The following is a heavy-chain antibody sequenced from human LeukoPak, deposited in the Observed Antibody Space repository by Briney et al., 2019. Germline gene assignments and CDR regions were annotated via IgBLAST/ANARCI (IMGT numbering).Heavy chain of an antibody. CDR1: GFSFRSYG. J-gene: IGHJ4*02. CDR2: IRYDGSNK. D-gene: IGHD4-17*01. CDR3: ARVMTTVIKAFDY. V-gene: IGHV3-30*02. Sequence: GGSLRLSCAASGFSFRSYGMHWVRQAPGKGLEWVAFIRYDGSNKYYAESVKGRFTISRDNSKNSLYLQMNSLRAEDTAVYYCARVMTTVIKAFDYWGQGTLVTVSS.